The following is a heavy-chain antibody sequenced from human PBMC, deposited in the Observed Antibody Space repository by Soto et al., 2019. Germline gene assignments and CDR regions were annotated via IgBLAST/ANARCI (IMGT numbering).Heavy chain of an antibody. CDR2: IYSDGTT. CDR1: GVTVSSNY. Sequence: GGSLRVSCAASGVTVSSNYMNWVRQAPGKGLEWVSIIYSDGTTSYADSVKGRFTISRDNFKNTLHLQMNSLRAEHTAVYYCAILSNWGQGTLVTVSS. CDR3: AILSN. V-gene: IGHV3-53*01. J-gene: IGHJ4*02. D-gene: IGHD6-6*01.